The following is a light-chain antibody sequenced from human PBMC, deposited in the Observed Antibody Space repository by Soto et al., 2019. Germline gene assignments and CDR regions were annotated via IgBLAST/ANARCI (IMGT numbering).Light chain of an antibody. Sequence: DIVMTQSPLSLPVTPGEAASISCRSSQSLLHSNGYNFLDWYLQKPGQSPQILINLGSNRSSGVPDRFSDSGSGTDFTLKISRVEAEDVGVYYCMQALQSPRTFGQGTKVEIK. V-gene: IGKV2-28*01. CDR3: MQALQSPRT. CDR2: LGS. CDR1: QSLLHSNGYNF. J-gene: IGKJ1*01.